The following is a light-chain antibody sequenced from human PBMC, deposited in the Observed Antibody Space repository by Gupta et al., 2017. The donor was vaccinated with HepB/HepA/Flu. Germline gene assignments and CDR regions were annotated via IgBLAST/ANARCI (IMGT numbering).Light chain of an antibody. CDR1: QNITNY. V-gene: IGKV1-39*01. CDR3: QLTYSCPLP. CDR2: SAS. Sequence: DIQLTQSPSSLSASVGDRVTITCRTSQNITNYLNWYQQKPGKAPNLLIYSASRLQRGVPSRFTGSGSATEFALTISSLQPEDFATYFCQLTYSCPLPFGGGTKVQMK. J-gene: IGKJ4*02.